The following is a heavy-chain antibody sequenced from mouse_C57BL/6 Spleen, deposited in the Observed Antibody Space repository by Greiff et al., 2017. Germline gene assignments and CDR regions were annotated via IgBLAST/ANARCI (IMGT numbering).Heavy chain of an antibody. CDR3: ARHLAYYSNYEGYFDV. Sequence: EVKLMESGGGLVQPGGSLKLSCAASGFTFSDYYMYWVRQTPEKRLEWVAYISNGGGSTYYPDTVKGRFTISRDNATHTLYLQMSRLKSEDTAMYYCARHLAYYSNYEGYFDVWGTGTTVTVSS. CDR2: ISNGGGST. D-gene: IGHD2-5*01. V-gene: IGHV5-12*01. CDR1: GFTFSDYY. J-gene: IGHJ1*03.